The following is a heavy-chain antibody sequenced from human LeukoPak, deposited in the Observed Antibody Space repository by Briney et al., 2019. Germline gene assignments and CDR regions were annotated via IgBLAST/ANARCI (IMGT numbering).Heavy chain of an antibody. V-gene: IGHV3-23*01. CDR3: AKDDEQWLALDY. J-gene: IGHJ4*02. Sequence: PGGSLRLSCAASGFTFSSYAMSWVRQALGKGLEWVSAISGSGGSTYYADSVKGRFTISRDNSKNTLYLQMNSLRAEDTAVYYCAKDDEQWLALDYWGQGTLVTVSS. CDR2: ISGSGGST. CDR1: GFTFSSYA. D-gene: IGHD6-19*01.